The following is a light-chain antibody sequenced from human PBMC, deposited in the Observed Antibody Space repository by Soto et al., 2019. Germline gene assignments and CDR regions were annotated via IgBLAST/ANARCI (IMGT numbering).Light chain of an antibody. CDR2: DVS. V-gene: IGLV2-14*03. Sequence: QSALTQPASVSGSPGQSITISCTGTSSDVGRYNYVSWYQQYPGKAPKLMLYDVSKRPSGVADRFAGSKSGNTVSLTISGLQPEDEADYYCSSYRSSSTYVFGTGTKLTVL. J-gene: IGLJ1*01. CDR3: SSYRSSSTYV. CDR1: SSDVGRYNY.